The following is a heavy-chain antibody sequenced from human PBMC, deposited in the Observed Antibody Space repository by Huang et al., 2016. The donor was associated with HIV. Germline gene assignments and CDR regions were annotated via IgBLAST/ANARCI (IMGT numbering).Heavy chain of an antibody. Sequence: QVQLYQWGAGPLRPSETLSLTCGVSGGSLHGYYWNWLRQSPGRGLDGIGEVNHGGSTKYNPSLKSRVTISVDTSKIQFSLNLTSVTATDTADYYCATSRSGSGWFLDIWGRGTLVSVS. CDR3: ATSRSGSGWFLDI. D-gene: IGHD6-19*01. V-gene: IGHV4-34*01. CDR1: GGSLHGYY. CDR2: VNHGGST. J-gene: IGHJ2*01.